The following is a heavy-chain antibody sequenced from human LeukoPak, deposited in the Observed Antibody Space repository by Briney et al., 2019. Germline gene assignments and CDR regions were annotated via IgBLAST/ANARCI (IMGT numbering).Heavy chain of an antibody. CDR3: ASTTGYDSSWANDY. Sequence: PGGSLRLSCAASGFTFSSHSANWVRQAPGKGLEWVSSISSSGSYTYYADSMKGRFTISRDNAKNSLYLQMNSLRVEDTAVYYCASTTGYDSSWANDYWGQGTLVTVSS. J-gene: IGHJ4*02. CDR2: ISSSGSYT. D-gene: IGHD6-13*01. CDR1: GFTFSSHS. V-gene: IGHV3-21*01.